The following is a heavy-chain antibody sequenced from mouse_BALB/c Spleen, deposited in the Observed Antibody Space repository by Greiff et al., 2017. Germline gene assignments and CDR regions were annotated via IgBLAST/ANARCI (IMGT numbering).Heavy chain of an antibody. J-gene: IGHJ4*01. CDR3: ARDYRYDDGYAMDY. V-gene: IGHV1-39*01. CDR1: GYSFTDYI. Sequence: VQLQQTGPELVKPGASVKISCKASGYSFTDYIMLWVKQSHGKSLEWIGNINPYYGSTSYNLKFKGKATLTVDKSSSTAYMQLNSLTSEDSAVYYCARDYRYDDGYAMDYWGQGTSVTVSS. D-gene: IGHD2-14*01. CDR2: INPYYGST.